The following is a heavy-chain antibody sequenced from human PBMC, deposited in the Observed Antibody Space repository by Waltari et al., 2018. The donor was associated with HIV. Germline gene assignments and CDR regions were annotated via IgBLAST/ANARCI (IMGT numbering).Heavy chain of an antibody. CDR2: IKSKSDGGTT. CDR1: GFTFSNAW. J-gene: IGHJ4*02. CDR3: TTEEGYGSGSYLDY. D-gene: IGHD3-10*01. Sequence: EVYLVESVGDLLKPGGCLRLSCAASGFTFSNAWMTWVRQAPGKGLEGVGRIKSKSDGGTTDYNAAVKGRFTISRDDSKTTLFLQMNSLKTEDTAVYYCTTEEGYGSGSYLDYWGQGTPLTVSS. V-gene: IGHV3-15*01.